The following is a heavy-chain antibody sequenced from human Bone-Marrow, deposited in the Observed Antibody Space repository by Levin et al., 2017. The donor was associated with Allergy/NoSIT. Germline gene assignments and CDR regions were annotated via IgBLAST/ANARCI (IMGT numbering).Heavy chain of an antibody. D-gene: IGHD1-26*01. J-gene: IGHJ6*02. CDR2: IWYDGSNK. Sequence: GGSLRLSCAASGFTFSSYGMHWVRQAPGKGLEWVAVIWYDGSNKYYADSVKGRFTISRDNSKNTLYLQMNSLRAEDTAVYYCARDLRQTRSPPTYYYDGMDVWGQGTTVTVSS. CDR1: GFTFSSYG. CDR3: ARDLRQTRSPPTYYYDGMDV. V-gene: IGHV3-33*01.